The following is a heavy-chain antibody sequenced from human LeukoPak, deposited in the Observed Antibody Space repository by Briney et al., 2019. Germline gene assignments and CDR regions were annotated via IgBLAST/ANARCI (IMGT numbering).Heavy chain of an antibody. CDR1: AYTFTRYY. Sequence: ASVTVSCKASAYTFTRYYMHWVRQAPGQGRVWMGWISPNSGGTNYAQKFQGTVTMTRDTSISTGYMELGRLRSDDTAVYYWARSGSYLVGVIEYWGQGTLVTVSS. CDR3: ARSGSYLVGVIEY. J-gene: IGHJ4*02. D-gene: IGHD1-26*01. CDR2: ISPNSGGT. V-gene: IGHV1-2*02.